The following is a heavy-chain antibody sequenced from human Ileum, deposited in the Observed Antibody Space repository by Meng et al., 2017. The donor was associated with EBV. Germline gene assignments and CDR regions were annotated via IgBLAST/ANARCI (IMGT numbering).Heavy chain of an antibody. CDR2: VYHRGDT. CDR3: GRDQGRELINH. D-gene: IGHD1-7*01. V-gene: IGHV4-4*02. CDR1: GDSISIDIW. Sequence: VHVLESGQGLVKPSGTLSRTCTVSGDSISIDIWWSWVRQPQGKGLEWIGEVYHRGDTNYNPSLKSRVDISVDKSKNQFYLSLFSVTAADTAVYYCGRDQGRELINHWGQGTLVTVSS. J-gene: IGHJ4*02.